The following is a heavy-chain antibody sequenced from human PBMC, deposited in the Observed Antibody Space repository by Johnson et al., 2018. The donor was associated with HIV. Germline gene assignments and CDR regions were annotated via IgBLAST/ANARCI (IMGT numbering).Heavy chain of an antibody. D-gene: IGHD6-13*01. V-gene: IGHV3-30*02. CDR1: GFTFSSYG. Sequence: QVQLVESGGGVVQPGGSLRLSCAASGFTFSSYGMHWVRQAPGKGLEWVAFIRYDGSNKYYADSVKGRFTISRDNSKNTLYLQMNSLRAEDTAVYYCAKVIGAAGLDAFDSWGQGTMVTVSS. J-gene: IGHJ3*02. CDR2: IRYDGSNK. CDR3: AKVIGAAGLDAFDS.